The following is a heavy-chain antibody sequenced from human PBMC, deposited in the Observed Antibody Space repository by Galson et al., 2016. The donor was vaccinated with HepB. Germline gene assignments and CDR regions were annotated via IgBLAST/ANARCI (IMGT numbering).Heavy chain of an antibody. D-gene: IGHD1-26*01. Sequence: SLRLSCAVSGLTFSDYWMSRVRQAPGKGLEWVANIKDDGSEKNYVDSVKGRFTISRDNAQNSLYLQMNTLRAEDTAVYYCAGGSGWDAEHWGQGTLVTVSS. CDR2: IKDDGSEK. CDR1: GLTFSDYW. V-gene: IGHV3-7*03. CDR3: AGGSGWDAEH. J-gene: IGHJ1*01.